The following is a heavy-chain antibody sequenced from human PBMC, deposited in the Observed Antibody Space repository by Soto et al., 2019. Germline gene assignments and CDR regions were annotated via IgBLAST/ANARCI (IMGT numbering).Heavy chain of an antibody. CDR2: ISAYNGNT. CDR3: VRESTIVITFGVPAFDI. Sequence: ASVKVSCKASGYTFTSYGISWVRQAPGQGLEWMGWISAYNGNTNYAQKLQGRVTMTTDTSTSTAYMELRSLRSDDTAVYYCVRESTIVITFGVPAFDIWGQGTMVTVS. J-gene: IGHJ3*02. D-gene: IGHD3-16*01. V-gene: IGHV1-18*01. CDR1: GYTFTSYG.